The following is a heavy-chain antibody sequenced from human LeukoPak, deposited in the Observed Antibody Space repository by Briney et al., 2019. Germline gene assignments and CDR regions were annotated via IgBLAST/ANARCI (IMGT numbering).Heavy chain of an antibody. Sequence: PGGSQRLSCAASGFTFSSYWMSWVRQAPGKGLEWVSAISGSGGSTYYADSVKGRFTISRDNSKNTLYLQMNSLRAEDTAVYYCAKWSSGSSIFPLWGQGTLVTVSS. J-gene: IGHJ4*02. CDR3: AKWSSGSSIFPL. CDR1: GFTFSSYW. V-gene: IGHV3-23*01. CDR2: ISGSGGST. D-gene: IGHD1-26*01.